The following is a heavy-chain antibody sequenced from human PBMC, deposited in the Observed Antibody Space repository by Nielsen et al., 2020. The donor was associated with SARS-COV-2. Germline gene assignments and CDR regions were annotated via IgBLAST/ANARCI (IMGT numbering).Heavy chain of an antibody. CDR2: IKQDGSEK. CDR1: GFTFKNYA. V-gene: IGHV3-7*01. J-gene: IGHJ2*01. Sequence: GESLKISCAASGFTFKNYAMSWVRQAPGKGLEWVANIKQDGSEKYYVDSVKGRFTISRDNAKNSLYLQMNSLKGEDTAVYYCATGLNRDWYFDLWGRGTLVTVSS. CDR3: ATGLNRDWYFDL.